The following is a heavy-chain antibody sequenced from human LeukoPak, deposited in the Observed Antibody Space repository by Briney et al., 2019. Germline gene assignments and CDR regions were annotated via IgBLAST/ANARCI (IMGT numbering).Heavy chain of an antibody. CDR3: ARDYPPYSSSYHDALDI. D-gene: IGHD6-6*01. Sequence: ASVKVSCKASGGTFSSYAISWVRQAPGQGLEWMGWINPNSGDTNYAQKFQGRVTMTRDTSISTAYMELSRLRSDDTAVYYCARDYPPYSSSYHDALDIWGQGTMVTVSS. CDR2: INPNSGDT. V-gene: IGHV1-2*02. J-gene: IGHJ3*02. CDR1: GGTFSSYA.